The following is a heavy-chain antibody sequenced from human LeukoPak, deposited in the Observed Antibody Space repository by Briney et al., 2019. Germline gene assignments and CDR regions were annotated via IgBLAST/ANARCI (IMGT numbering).Heavy chain of an antibody. CDR2: ISYVGSNK. D-gene: IGHD3-16*01. CDR3: EKAKMYVYSPADY. Sequence: PGRSLRLSCVASGFTFSSYGMHWVGQAPGKGLEWVADISYVGSNKYYADSVKGRSTISRDNSKNTLYLQMNSLRAEDTAVYYCEKAKMYVYSPADYWGQGTLVTVSS. V-gene: IGHV3-30*18. J-gene: IGHJ4*02. CDR1: GFTFSSYG.